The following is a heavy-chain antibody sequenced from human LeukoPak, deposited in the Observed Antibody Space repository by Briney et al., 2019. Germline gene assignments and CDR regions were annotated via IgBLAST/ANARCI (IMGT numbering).Heavy chain of an antibody. Sequence: SETLSLTCTVSGGSISSYYWSWIRQPPGKGLEWIGTIYYSGSTKNNPSLKSRVTISVDTSKNQFSLKLSSATAADTAVYYCASDMGKYYDSSGSYSWYFDLWGRGTLVTVSS. CDR2: IYYSGST. D-gene: IGHD3-22*01. CDR1: GGSISSYY. V-gene: IGHV4-59*01. J-gene: IGHJ2*01. CDR3: ASDMGKYYDSSGSYSWYFDL.